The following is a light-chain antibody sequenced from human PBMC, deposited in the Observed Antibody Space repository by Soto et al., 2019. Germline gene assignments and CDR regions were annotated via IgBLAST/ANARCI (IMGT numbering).Light chain of an antibody. CDR2: EVT. CDR3: SSYTNSDTWV. Sequence: QSVLTQPASVSGSPGQSITISCTGTSSDVGGYNYVSWYQQHPGQVPKLTIYEVTNRPSGVSSRFSGSKSGNTASLTISGLQAEDEADYYGSSYTNSDTWVFGGGTQLTVL. V-gene: IGLV2-14*01. CDR1: SSDVGGYNY. J-gene: IGLJ3*02.